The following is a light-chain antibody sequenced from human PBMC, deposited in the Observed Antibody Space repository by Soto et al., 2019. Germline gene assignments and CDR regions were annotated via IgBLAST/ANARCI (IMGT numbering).Light chain of an antibody. J-gene: IGLJ1*01. CDR3: SSSTSSGTYV. V-gene: IGLV2-14*01. Sequence: QSALTQPASVSGSPGQSITISCTGTSSDVGNYKYVSWYQQHPGKAPKLRIYEVSNRPSGVSNRFSGSKSGNTASLTISGLQAEDETDYYCSSSTSSGTYVFGTGTKVTVL. CDR1: SSDVGNYKY. CDR2: EVS.